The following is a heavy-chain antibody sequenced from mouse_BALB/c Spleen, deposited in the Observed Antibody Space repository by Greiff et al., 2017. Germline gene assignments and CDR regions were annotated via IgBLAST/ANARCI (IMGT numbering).Heavy chain of an antibody. CDR2: IWSGGST. CDR1: GFSLTSYG. CDR3: ARITPVVWYFDV. J-gene: IGHJ1*01. D-gene: IGHD1-1*01. V-gene: IGHV2-2*02. Sequence: VMLVESGPGLVQPSQSLSITCTVSGFSLTSYGVHWVRQSPGKGLEWLGVIWSGGSTDYNAAFISRLSISKDNSKSQVFFKMNSLQANDTAIYYCARITPVVWYFDVWGAGTTVTVSS.